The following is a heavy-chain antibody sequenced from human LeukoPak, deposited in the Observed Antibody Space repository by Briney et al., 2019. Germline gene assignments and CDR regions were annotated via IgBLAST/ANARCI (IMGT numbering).Heavy chain of an antibody. J-gene: IGHJ4*02. V-gene: IGHV4-59*01. CDR3: ARGYSSSWVVFDN. CDR1: GGSISSYY. Sequence: PSETLSLTCTVSGGSISSYYWSWIRQPPGKGLEWIGYIYYSGSTNYNPSLKSRVTISVDTSKIQFSLKLSSVTAADTAVYYCARGYSSSWVVFDNWGQGTLVTVSS. D-gene: IGHD6-13*01. CDR2: IYYSGST.